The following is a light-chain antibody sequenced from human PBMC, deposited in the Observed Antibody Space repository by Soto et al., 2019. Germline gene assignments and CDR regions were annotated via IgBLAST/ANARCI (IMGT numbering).Light chain of an antibody. CDR2: GAS. CDR3: QQYGNSPA. J-gene: IGKJ1*01. V-gene: IGKV3-20*01. Sequence: EIVMTQSPATLSVSPGEIATLSCRASQSVSSDLAWYQQKPGQAPRLLIYGASSRATAIPDRFSGSGSGKDFTLTTSRLEPEDFAVYYCQQYGNSPAFGQGTKVDIK. CDR1: QSVSSD.